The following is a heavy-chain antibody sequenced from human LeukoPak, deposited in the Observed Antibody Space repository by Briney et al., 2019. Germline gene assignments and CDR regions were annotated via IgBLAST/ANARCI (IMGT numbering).Heavy chain of an antibody. CDR3: ARLWFGESEPLNRYFDL. CDR2: IYYSGST. D-gene: IGHD3-10*01. Sequence: PSETLSLTCTVSGGSISSGDYYWSWIRQPPGKGLEWIGYIYYSGSTYYNPSLKSRVTISVDTSKNQFSLKLSSVTAADTAVYYCARLWFGESEPLNRYFDLWGRGTLVTVSS. J-gene: IGHJ2*01. V-gene: IGHV4-30-4*08. CDR1: GGSISSGDYY.